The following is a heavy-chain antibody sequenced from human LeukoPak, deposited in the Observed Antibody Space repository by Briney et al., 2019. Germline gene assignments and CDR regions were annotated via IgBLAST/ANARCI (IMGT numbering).Heavy chain of an antibody. J-gene: IGHJ4*02. CDR2: IYYSGST. D-gene: IGHD3-3*01. V-gene: IGHV4-39*01. Sequence: SETLSLTCTVSGGSISSSSYYWGWIRQPPGKGLEWIGRIYYSGSTYYNPSLKSRVTISVDTSKNQFSLKLSSVTAADTAVYYCARTPTHYDFWSGYYPDYWGQGTLVTVSS. CDR3: ARTPTHYDFWSGYYPDY. CDR1: GGSISSSSYY.